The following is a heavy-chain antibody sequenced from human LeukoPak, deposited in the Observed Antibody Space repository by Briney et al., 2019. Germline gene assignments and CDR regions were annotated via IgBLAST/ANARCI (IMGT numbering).Heavy chain of an antibody. CDR3: AKDLRYFDWLSSFDY. J-gene: IGHJ4*02. D-gene: IGHD3-9*01. CDR2: IRYDGSNK. CDR1: GFTFSSYG. V-gene: IGHV3-30*02. Sequence: GWALRLSFAASGFTFSSYGMHWVRQAPCKGLEGVAFIRYDGSNKYYADSVKGRFTISRDNSKNPLYLQMNSLRAEDTAVYYCAKDLRYFDWLSSFDYWGQGTLVTVSS.